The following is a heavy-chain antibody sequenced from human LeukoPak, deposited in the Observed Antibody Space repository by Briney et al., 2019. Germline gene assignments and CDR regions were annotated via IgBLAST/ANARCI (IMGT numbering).Heavy chain of an antibody. CDR3: ARGRRGYVWGSYRRYGSNFDY. J-gene: IGHJ4*02. Sequence: GASVRVSCKASGYTFTSYDINWVRQATGQGLEWMGWMNPNSGNTGYAQKFQGRVTMTRNTSISTAYMELSSLRSEDTAVYYCARGRRGYVWGSYRRYGSNFDYWGQGTLVTVSS. CDR1: GYTFTSYD. CDR2: MNPNSGNT. D-gene: IGHD3-16*02. V-gene: IGHV1-8*01.